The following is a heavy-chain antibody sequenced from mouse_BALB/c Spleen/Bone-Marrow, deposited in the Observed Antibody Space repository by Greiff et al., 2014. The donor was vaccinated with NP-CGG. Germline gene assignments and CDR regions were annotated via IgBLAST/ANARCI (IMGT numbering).Heavy chain of an antibody. Sequence: VQLQQSGPELVKPGASVKMSCKASGYTFTSYVMHWVKQKPGQGLEWIGYINPYNDGTTYNEKFKGKATLTSDKSSSTAYMELSSLTSEDSAVYYCARGNYYDYDYFDYWGQGTLSQSPQ. J-gene: IGHJ2*01. CDR2: INPYNDGT. D-gene: IGHD2-4*01. CDR3: ARGNYYDYDYFDY. V-gene: IGHV1-14*01. CDR1: GYTFTSYV.